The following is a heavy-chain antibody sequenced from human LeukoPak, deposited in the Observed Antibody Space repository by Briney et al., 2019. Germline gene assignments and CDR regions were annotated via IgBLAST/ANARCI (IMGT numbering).Heavy chain of an antibody. CDR3: ARAVVVPAATVHYYFYLDV. CDR1: GFTFTTYW. V-gene: IGHV3-7*01. J-gene: IGHJ6*03. CDR2: IKQDGNEK. D-gene: IGHD2-2*01. Sequence: GGSLRLSCAASGFTFTTYWMSWVRQAPGKGLEWVANIKQDGNEKYYVDSVKGRFTISRDNAKNSLYLQMNSLRDEDTDLYYCARAVVVPAATVHYYFYLDVWGKGTTVTVSS.